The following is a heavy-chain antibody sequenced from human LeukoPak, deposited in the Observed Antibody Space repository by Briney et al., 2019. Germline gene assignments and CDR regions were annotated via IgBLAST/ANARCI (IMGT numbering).Heavy chain of an antibody. CDR3: ARGETYYDFWSGYYQYYFDY. Sequence: ASVKVSCKASGYTFTGYYMHWVRQAPGQGLEWMGWINPNSGGTNYARKFQGRVTMSRDTSISTAYMELSRLRSDDTAVYYCARGETYYDFWSGYYQYYFDYWGQGTLVTVSS. CDR1: GYTFTGYY. V-gene: IGHV1-2*02. J-gene: IGHJ4*02. CDR2: INPNSGGT. D-gene: IGHD3-3*01.